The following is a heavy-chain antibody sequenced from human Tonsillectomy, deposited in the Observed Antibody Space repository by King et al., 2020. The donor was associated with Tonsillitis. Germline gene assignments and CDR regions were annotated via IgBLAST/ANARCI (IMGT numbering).Heavy chain of an antibody. D-gene: IGHD3-22*01. CDR2: IYSGGSST. Sequence: VQLVESGGGLVQPGGSLRLSCAASGFTFSSYAMSWVRQAPGKGLEWVSLIYSGGSSTYYADSVKGRFTISRDDSKNTLYLQLNSLRAEDTAVYYCAKDHYYHSSVYYYHYWGQGTLVTVSS. CDR3: AKDHYYHSSVYYYHY. J-gene: IGHJ4*02. CDR1: GFTFSSYA. V-gene: IGHV3-23*03.